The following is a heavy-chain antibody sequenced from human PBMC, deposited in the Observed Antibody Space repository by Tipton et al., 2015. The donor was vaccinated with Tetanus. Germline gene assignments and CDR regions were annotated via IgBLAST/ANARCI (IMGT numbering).Heavy chain of an antibody. D-gene: IGHD6-6*01. CDR1: GGSISGPYF. J-gene: IGHJ5*02. Sequence: VKPSQTLSVTCTVSGGSISGPYFWNWIRQRPGKGPERIGYIYYSGSTYYNPSLKSRVSMSVDTSKNQFFLNLTSVTAADTATYYCARDQGGGRVVRLNWFDPWGQGTLVTVSS. CDR2: IYYSGST. V-gene: IGHV4-31*03. CDR3: ARDQGGGRVVRLNWFDP.